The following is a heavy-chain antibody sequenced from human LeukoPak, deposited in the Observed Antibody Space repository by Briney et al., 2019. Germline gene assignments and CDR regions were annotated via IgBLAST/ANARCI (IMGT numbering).Heavy chain of an antibody. Sequence: PSETLSLTCTVSSGSISSYYWSWIRQPPGKGLEWIGYIYYTGSTTYNPSLKSRVTISVDTSKNQFSLKLSSVTTADTAVYYCARGTMMVGPWGQGTLVTVPS. CDR2: IYYTGST. CDR3: ARGTMMVGP. CDR1: SGSISSYY. V-gene: IGHV4-59*01. D-gene: IGHD3-22*01. J-gene: IGHJ5*02.